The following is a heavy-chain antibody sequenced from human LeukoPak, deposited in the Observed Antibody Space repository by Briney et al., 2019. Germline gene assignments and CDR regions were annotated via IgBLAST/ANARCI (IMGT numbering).Heavy chain of an antibody. J-gene: IGHJ3*02. CDR2: ITTSGGST. CDR1: GFXFSSYA. D-gene: IGHD3-10*01. V-gene: IGHV3-23*01. Sequence: GGSLRLSCAASGFXFSSYAMSWVRQAPGEGLEWLSSITTSGGSTYYADSVKGRFTISRDNAKNTLYLQMNSLRVEDTAVYYCAKDHYVSGRYDAFDIWGQGTMVTVSS. CDR3: AKDHYVSGRYDAFDI.